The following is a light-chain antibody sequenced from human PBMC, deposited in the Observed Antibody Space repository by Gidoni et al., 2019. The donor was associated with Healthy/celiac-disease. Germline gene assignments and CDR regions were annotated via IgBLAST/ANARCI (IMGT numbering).Light chain of an antibody. Sequence: QSVLTQPPSVSGAPGQRVTISCTGSSSNIGAGYDVHWYQQLPVTAPKLLIYGNSIRPSGVPDRFSGSKSGTSASLAITGLQAEDEADYYCQSYDSSLSGVVFGGGTKLTVL. CDR1: SSNIGAGYD. CDR2: GNS. V-gene: IGLV1-40*01. J-gene: IGLJ2*01. CDR3: QSYDSSLSGVV.